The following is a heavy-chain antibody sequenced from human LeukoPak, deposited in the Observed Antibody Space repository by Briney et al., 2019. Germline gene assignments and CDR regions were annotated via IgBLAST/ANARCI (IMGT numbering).Heavy chain of an antibody. CDR2: IYYSGST. Sequence: SETLSLTCTVSGGSISSSSYYWSWIRQPPGKGLEWIGYIYYSGSTNYNPSLKSRVTISVDTSKNQFSLKLSSVTAADTAVYYCARPNYGGHDAFDIWGQGTMVTVSS. V-gene: IGHV4-61*05. D-gene: IGHD4-23*01. CDR1: GGSISSSSYY. CDR3: ARPNYGGHDAFDI. J-gene: IGHJ3*02.